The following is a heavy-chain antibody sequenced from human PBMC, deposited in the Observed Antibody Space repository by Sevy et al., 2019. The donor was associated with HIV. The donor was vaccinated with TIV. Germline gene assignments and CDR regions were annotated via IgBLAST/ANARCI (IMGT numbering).Heavy chain of an antibody. V-gene: IGHV3-30*18. Sequence: GGSLRLSCAASGFNFSPYALHWVRQVPGKGLEWVATISSDGSKRNYTDSVKGRFSISRDNSKNTLYLQMNNLTPEDTAVFYCAKEGYYYDSRSSDWFDPWGQGALVTVSS. CDR3: AKEGYYYDSRSSDWFDP. J-gene: IGHJ5*02. CDR2: ISSDGSKR. CDR1: GFNFSPYA. D-gene: IGHD3-22*01.